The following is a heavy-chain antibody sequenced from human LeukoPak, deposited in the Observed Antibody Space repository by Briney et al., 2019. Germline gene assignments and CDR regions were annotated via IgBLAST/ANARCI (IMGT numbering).Heavy chain of an antibody. Sequence: TGESLKISCKGSGYSFTSYWIGWVRQMPGKGLEWMGIIYPGDSDTRYSPSFQGQVTISADKSINTAYLQWSSLKASDTAMYYCAADYYDSSGYAIDAFDIWGQGTMVTVSS. CDR1: GYSFTSYW. V-gene: IGHV5-51*01. D-gene: IGHD3-22*01. CDR2: IYPGDSDT. J-gene: IGHJ3*02. CDR3: AADYYDSSGYAIDAFDI.